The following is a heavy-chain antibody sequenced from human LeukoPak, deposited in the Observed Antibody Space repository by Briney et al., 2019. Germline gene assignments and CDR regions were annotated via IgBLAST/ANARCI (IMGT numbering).Heavy chain of an antibody. D-gene: IGHD1-26*01. Sequence: GGSLRLSCAASGFTFSSYGMHWVRQAPGKGLEWVAFIRYDGSNKYYADSVKGRFTISRDNSKNTLYLQMNSLRAEDTAVYYCAKIVVGATNPWYYFDYWGQGTLVTVSS. J-gene: IGHJ4*02. CDR1: GFTFSSYG. V-gene: IGHV3-30*02. CDR3: AKIVVGATNPWYYFDY. CDR2: IRYDGSNK.